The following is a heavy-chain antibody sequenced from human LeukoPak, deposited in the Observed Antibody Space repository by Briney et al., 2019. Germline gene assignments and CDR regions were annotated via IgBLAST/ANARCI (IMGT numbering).Heavy chain of an antibody. V-gene: IGHV3-30*02. Sequence: PGGSLRLSCAASGFTFSRHGMHWVRQAPGKGLEWVAFIRYDGSEKYYADSVKGRFTISRDNSENSLYLQMNSLRAEDTAVYYCARDRPVVPAPLWFGELWRDFDYWGQGTLVTVSS. CDR3: ARDRPVVPAPLWFGELWRDFDY. CDR2: IRYDGSEK. J-gene: IGHJ4*02. D-gene: IGHD3-10*01. CDR1: GFTFSRHG.